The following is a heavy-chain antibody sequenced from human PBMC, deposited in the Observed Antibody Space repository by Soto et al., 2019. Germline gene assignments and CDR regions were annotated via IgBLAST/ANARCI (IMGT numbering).Heavy chain of an antibody. Sequence: ASVKVSCKASGYTFTSYAMHWVRQAPGQRLEWMGWINAGNGNTKYSQKFQGRVTITRDTSASTAYMELSSLRSEDTAVYYCARDAQWVLGSFDYWGQGNLVTVSS. CDR1: GYTFTSYA. CDR3: ARDAQWVLGSFDY. CDR2: INAGNGNT. D-gene: IGHD2-15*01. J-gene: IGHJ4*02. V-gene: IGHV1-3*01.